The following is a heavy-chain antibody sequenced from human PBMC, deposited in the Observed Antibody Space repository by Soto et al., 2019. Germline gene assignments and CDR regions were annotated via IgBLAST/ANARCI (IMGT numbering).Heavy chain of an antibody. V-gene: IGHV4-4*02. CDR1: GGSISDNW. J-gene: IGHJ4*02. D-gene: IGHD6-19*01. CDR2: IYHTGNR. CDR3: ARHIAVSGTRGFDY. Sequence: QVQLQESGPGLMQPSRTLSLTCAVSGGSISDNWWSWVRQPPGKGLEWIGEIYHTGNRHYNPSLEGRVTRSVDKSKNHFSLNLNSVTAADTAVYYCARHIAVSGTRGFDYWGQGILVTVSS.